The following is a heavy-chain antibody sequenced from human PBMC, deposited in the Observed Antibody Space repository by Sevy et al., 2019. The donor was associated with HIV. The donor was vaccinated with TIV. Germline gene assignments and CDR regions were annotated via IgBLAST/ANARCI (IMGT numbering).Heavy chain of an antibody. Sequence: GESLKISCKGSGYSFTSYWIGWVRQMPGKGLEWMGIIYPGDSDTRSSPSFQGQVTISADKSISTVYLQWSSLKASDTAMYYCARHWPGEDIVVEVAALAFDMWGQGTMVTVSS. CDR2: IYPGDSDT. V-gene: IGHV5-51*01. J-gene: IGHJ3*02. D-gene: IGHD2-15*01. CDR3: ARHWPGEDIVVEVAALAFDM. CDR1: GYSFTSYW.